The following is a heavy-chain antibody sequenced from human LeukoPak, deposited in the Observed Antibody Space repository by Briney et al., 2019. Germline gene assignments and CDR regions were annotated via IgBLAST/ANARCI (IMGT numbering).Heavy chain of an antibody. CDR1: GFTFSSYA. Sequence: GGSLRLSCAASGFTFSSYAIHWVRQAPGKGVEYVSGISSDGRSTHYANSVKGRFSISRDNSKNTLYLQMNSLRAEDTAVYYCARGPSGYHNTGGQGTLVTVSS. J-gene: IGHJ4*02. V-gene: IGHV3-64*01. CDR3: ARGPSGYHNT. CDR2: ISSDGRST. D-gene: IGHD5-12*01.